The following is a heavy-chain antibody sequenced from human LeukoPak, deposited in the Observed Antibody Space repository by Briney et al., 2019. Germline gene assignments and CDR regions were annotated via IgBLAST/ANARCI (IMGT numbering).Heavy chain of an antibody. Sequence: GGSLRLSCAASGFTLSSSGMHWVRQAPGKGLEWVTFIGYDASNNYDGNSKYYADSVSGRFTISRDNYKNTLYLQMNSLRPEDTARYHRAKDFPSAVGASPFEYWGQGTLVTVSA. J-gene: IGHJ4*02. D-gene: IGHD1-26*01. CDR3: AKDFPSAVGASPFEY. CDR1: GFTLSSSG. CDR2: IGYDASNNYDGNSK. V-gene: IGHV3-30*02.